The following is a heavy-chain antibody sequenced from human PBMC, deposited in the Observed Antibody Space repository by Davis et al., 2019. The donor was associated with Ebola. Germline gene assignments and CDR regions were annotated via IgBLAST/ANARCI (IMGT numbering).Heavy chain of an antibody. V-gene: IGHV3-48*02. J-gene: IGHJ4*02. CDR3: ARESPGVDTAMAGFDY. CDR1: GFTFSSYS. D-gene: IGHD5-18*01. Sequence: PGGSLRLSCAASGFTFSSYSMNWVRQAPGKGLEWVSSISSSSNTIYYADSVKGRFTISRDNAKNSLYLQMNSLRDEDTAVYYCARESPGVDTAMAGFDYWGQGTLVTVSS. CDR2: ISSSSNTI.